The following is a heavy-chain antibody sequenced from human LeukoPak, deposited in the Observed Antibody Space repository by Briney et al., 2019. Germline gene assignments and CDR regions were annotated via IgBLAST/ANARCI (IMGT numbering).Heavy chain of an antibody. Sequence: GGSLRLSCAASGFTFSSYAMHWVRQAPGKGLEWVAVISYDGSNKYYADSVKGRFTISRDNSKNTLYLQMNSLRAEDTAVYYCARSTIFGVVRARPFDYWGQGTLVTVSS. V-gene: IGHV3-30-3*01. CDR3: ARSTIFGVVRARPFDY. CDR2: ISYDGSNK. D-gene: IGHD3-3*01. CDR1: GFTFSSYA. J-gene: IGHJ4*02.